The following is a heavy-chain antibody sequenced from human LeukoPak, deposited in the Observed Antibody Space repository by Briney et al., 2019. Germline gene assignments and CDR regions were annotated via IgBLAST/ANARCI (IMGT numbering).Heavy chain of an antibody. D-gene: IGHD5-12*01. J-gene: IGHJ4*02. CDR2: INPISGGT. CDR3: ARTFVGGYDFIYFDY. Sequence: ASVKVSCKASGYTFTSYGISWVRQAPGQGLEWMGWINPISGGTKYSQKFQGRVTMTRDTSISTAYMELSRLRSDDTAVYYCARTFVGGYDFIYFDYWGQGTLVTVSS. CDR1: GYTFTSYG. V-gene: IGHV1-2*02.